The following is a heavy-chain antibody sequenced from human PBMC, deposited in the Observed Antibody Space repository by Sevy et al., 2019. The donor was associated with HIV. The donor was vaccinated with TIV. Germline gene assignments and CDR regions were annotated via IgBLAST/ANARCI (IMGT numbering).Heavy chain of an antibody. D-gene: IGHD2-2*01. Sequence: SETLSLTCTVSGGSISSYYWSWIRQSAGKGLEWIGRIYTSGSTNYNPSLKSRVTMSVDTSKNQFSLKLSSVTAADTAVYYCAREVLDIVVVPAAIGRRDETNKDWLDPWGQGTLVTVSS. V-gene: IGHV4-4*07. CDR2: IYTSGST. CDR3: AREVLDIVVVPAAIGRRDETNKDWLDP. J-gene: IGHJ5*02. CDR1: GGSISSYY.